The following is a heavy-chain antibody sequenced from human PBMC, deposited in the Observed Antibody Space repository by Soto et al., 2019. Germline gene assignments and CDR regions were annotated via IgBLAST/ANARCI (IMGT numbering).Heavy chain of an antibody. V-gene: IGHV1-69*12. J-gene: IGHJ6*02. D-gene: IGHD2-2*01. CDR2: IIPIFGTA. Sequence: QVQLVQSGAEVKKPGSSVTVSCKASGGTFSSYAISWVRQAPGQGLEWMGGIIPIFGTANYAQKFQGRVTITADESTSTAYKELSSLRSEDTAVYYCARHVPAAGYYYGMDVWGQGTTVTVSS. CDR3: ARHVPAAGYYYGMDV. CDR1: GGTFSSYA.